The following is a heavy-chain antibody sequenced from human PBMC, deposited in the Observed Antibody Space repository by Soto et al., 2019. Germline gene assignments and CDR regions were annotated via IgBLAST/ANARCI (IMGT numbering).Heavy chain of an antibody. V-gene: IGHV3-33*01. CDR1: GFTFSSYG. J-gene: IGHJ4*02. CDR3: ASPGDMGSSGWYYFDY. D-gene: IGHD6-19*01. Sequence: GGSLRLSCAASGFTFSSYGMHWVRQAPGKGLEWVAVIWYDGSNKYYADSVKGRFTISRDNSKNTLYLQMNSLRAEDTAVYYCASPGDMGSSGWYYFDYWGQGTLVTVSS. CDR2: IWYDGSNK.